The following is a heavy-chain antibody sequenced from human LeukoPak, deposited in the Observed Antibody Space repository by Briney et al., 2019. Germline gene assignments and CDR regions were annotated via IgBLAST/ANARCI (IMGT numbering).Heavy chain of an antibody. V-gene: IGHV4-61*05. D-gene: IGHD5-18*01. CDR1: GGSISSSSYY. Sequence: SETLSLTCTVSGGSISSSSYYWGWIRQPPGKGLEWIGYIYSSGSTNYNPSLKSRVTISVDTSKNQFSLKLSSVTAADTAVYYCVRLSLDTALPNYYFDLWGRGTLVTVSS. CDR3: VRLSLDTALPNYYFDL. J-gene: IGHJ2*01. CDR2: IYSSGST.